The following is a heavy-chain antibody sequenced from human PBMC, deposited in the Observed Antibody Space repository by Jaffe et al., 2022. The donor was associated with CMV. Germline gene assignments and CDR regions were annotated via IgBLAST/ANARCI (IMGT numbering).Heavy chain of an antibody. D-gene: IGHD6-19*01. CDR3: ARVIQDSSGWYGGKFNWFDP. Sequence: QVQLVQSGAEVKKPGSSVKVSCKASGGTFSSYAISWVRQAPGQGLEWMGRIIPILGIANYAQKFQGRVTITADKSTSTAYMELSSLRSEDTAVYYCARVIQDSSGWYGGKFNWFDPWGQGTLVTVSS. V-gene: IGHV1-69*09. J-gene: IGHJ5*02. CDR1: GGTFSSYA. CDR2: IIPILGIA.